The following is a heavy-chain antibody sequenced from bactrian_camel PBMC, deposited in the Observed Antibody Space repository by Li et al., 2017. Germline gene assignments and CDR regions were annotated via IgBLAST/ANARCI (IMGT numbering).Heavy chain of an antibody. Sequence: VQLVESGGGLVRPGGSLRLSCVASGFTFSIVSMYWVHQAPGKGLEWVSSINSGSSNTTYVDSVKGRFTISRDNDKNTMYLQLTSLKIEDAAMYYCVKPNPDARGGFDHWGQGTQVTVS. CDR2: INSGSSNT. V-gene: IGHV3S1*01. D-gene: IGHD1*01. J-gene: IGHJ4*01. CDR1: GFTFSIVS. CDR3: VKPNPDARGGFDH.